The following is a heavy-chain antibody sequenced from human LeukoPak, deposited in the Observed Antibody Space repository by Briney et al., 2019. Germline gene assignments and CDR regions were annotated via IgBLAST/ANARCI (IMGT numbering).Heavy chain of an antibody. CDR3: ARDASYYYDSSGYNY. D-gene: IGHD3-22*01. Sequence: ASVKVSCKASGYIFTNFGISWVRQARGQGLEWMGWISGYNGNTKYVQKFQGRVTMTTDTSTSTAYMELRSLRSDDTAVYYCARDASYYYDSSGYNYWGQGTLVTVSS. CDR2: ISGYNGNT. V-gene: IGHV1-18*01. CDR1: GYIFTNFG. J-gene: IGHJ4*02.